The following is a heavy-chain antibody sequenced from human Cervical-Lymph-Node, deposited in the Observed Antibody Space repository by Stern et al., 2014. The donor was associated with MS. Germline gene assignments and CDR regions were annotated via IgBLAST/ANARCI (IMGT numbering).Heavy chain of an antibody. CDR3: ARERSGWSKPLDF. CDR1: GFSFSNHG. CDR2: ISFDGSAN. D-gene: IGHD6-19*01. V-gene: IGHV3-30*03. J-gene: IGHJ4*02. Sequence: VQLVQSGGGVVQPGRSLRLSCAASGFSFSNHGMHWVRQDPGKGLDWVAVISFDGSANYHADSVKGRFTISRDNSKNTLYLQMNSLRAEDTAVYYCARERSGWSKPLDFWGQGTLVTVSS.